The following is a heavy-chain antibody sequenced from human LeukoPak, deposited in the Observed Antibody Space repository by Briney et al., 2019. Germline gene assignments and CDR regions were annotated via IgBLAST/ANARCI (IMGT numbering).Heavy chain of an antibody. J-gene: IGHJ4*02. D-gene: IGHD1-26*01. CDR2: INPNTGGA. CDR3: ARDLTSTSNWEFDY. Sequence: ASVKVSCKASGYTFADYFIHWARQAPGQGLEWMGRINPNTGGAEYAPKFQGWVTMTRDTSISTAYVEVNRLISDDTAVYYCARDLTSTSNWEFDYWGQGTLVIVSS. V-gene: IGHV1-2*04. CDR1: GYTFADYF.